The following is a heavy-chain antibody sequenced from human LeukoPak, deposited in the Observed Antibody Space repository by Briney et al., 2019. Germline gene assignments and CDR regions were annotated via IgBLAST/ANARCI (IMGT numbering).Heavy chain of an antibody. CDR2: ISYDGSNK. D-gene: IGHD2-15*01. Sequence: PGRSLRLSCAASGFTFSSYGMHWVRQAPGKGLEWVAVISYDGSNKYYADSVKGRFTISRDNSKNTLYLQMNSLRAEDTAVYYWGKPGLGFLRGGSWYWGGGSPDYWGQGTLVTVSS. CDR3: GKPGLGFLRGGSWYWGGGSPDY. V-gene: IGHV3-30*18. CDR1: GFTFSSYG. J-gene: IGHJ4*02.